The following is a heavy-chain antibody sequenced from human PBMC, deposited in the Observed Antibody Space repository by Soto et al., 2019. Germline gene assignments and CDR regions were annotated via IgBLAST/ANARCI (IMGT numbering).Heavy chain of an antibody. D-gene: IGHD2-2*02. CDR3: AKAGVGGFRGCYTFNWFDS. Sequence: EVQLLESGGGLVQPGGSLRLSCAASGFIFRSYALNWVRQAPGKGLERVSGISGSGDSTYYEDAVKGRFTISRDNSTNTQFLPRNSLGDDVEAVNYCAKAGVGGFRGCYTFNWFDSWGQGILVTVSS. CDR2: ISGSGDST. CDR1: GFIFRSYA. V-gene: IGHV3-23*01. J-gene: IGHJ5*01.